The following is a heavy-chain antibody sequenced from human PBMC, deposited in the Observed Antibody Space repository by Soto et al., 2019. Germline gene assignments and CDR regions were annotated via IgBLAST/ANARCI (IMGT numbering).Heavy chain of an antibody. CDR1: GFTFSVYW. CDR3: ARGGTMQSRGYYGMDV. CDR2: IKSDENSA. J-gene: IGHJ6*02. Sequence: PGGSLRLSCAASGFTFSVYWMHWVRQAPGKGLVWVSRIKSDENSAKYADSVKGRFTISRDNAKNTMSLQMNSLRAEDTAVYYCARGGTMQSRGYYGMDVWGQGTTVTVSS. D-gene: IGHD1-1*01. V-gene: IGHV3-74*03.